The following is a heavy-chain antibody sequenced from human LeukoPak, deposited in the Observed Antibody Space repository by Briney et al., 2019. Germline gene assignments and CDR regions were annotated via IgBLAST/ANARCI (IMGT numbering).Heavy chain of an antibody. D-gene: IGHD5-18*01. CDR3: ARGGIQLWYNFDY. J-gene: IGHJ4*02. V-gene: IGHV4-34*01. CDR1: GGSFSGYY. Sequence: SVTLSLTCAVYGGSFSGYYWSWIRQPPGKGLEWIGEINHSGSTNYNPSLKSRVTISVDTSKNQFSLKLSSVTAADTAVYYCARGGIQLWYNFDYWGQGILATVSS. CDR2: INHSGST.